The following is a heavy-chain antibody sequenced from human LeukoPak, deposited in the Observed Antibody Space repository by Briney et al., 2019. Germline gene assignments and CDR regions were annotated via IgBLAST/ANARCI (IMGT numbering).Heavy chain of an antibody. V-gene: IGHV3-23*01. Sequence: GGFLRLSCAASGFTFSSYAMSWVRQAPGKGLEWVSGISGSGGRTYYADSVKGRFTISRDNSKNTLYLQMNSLRAEDTAVYYCAKESFYGSGSYFDYWGQGTLVTVSS. CDR2: ISGSGGRT. D-gene: IGHD3-10*01. J-gene: IGHJ4*02. CDR1: GFTFSSYA. CDR3: AKESFYGSGSYFDY.